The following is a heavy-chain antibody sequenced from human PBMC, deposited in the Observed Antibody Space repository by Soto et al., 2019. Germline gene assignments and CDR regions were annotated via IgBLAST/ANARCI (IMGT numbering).Heavy chain of an antibody. Sequence: EVKLLESGGGLVQPGGSLRLSCEVSGVSFNSYAMGWVRQAQGKRLEWVSSFSASDGTTYYADSVKGRFTVSRDNSKNTVFLQMNSLRVEDTAVYFCAKDRSYYYGSGSFEGVFDSWGQGTLVNVSS. J-gene: IGHJ4*02. CDR1: GVSFNSYA. D-gene: IGHD3-10*01. V-gene: IGHV3-23*01. CDR3: AKDRSYYYGSGSFEGVFDS. CDR2: FSASDGTT.